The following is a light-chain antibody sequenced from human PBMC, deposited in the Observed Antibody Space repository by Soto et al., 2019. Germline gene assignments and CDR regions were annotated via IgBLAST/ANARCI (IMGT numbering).Light chain of an antibody. J-gene: IGKJ1*01. Sequence: DIQMTQSPSTLSASVGDRVTITCRASQGISNWLAWYQQKPGKAPKLLIYDASTLETGVPSRFSGSGSGTEFTLTISSLLPDDFAPYYCQQFRGTFGPGTKVEIE. CDR1: QGISNW. CDR2: DAS. V-gene: IGKV1-5*01. CDR3: QQFRGT.